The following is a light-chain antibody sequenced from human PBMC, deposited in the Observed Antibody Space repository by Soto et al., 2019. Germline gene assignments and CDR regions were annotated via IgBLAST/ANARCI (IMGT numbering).Light chain of an antibody. CDR3: CSYAGSNWGYV. CDR1: SSDVGSYNL. V-gene: IGLV2-23*02. J-gene: IGLJ1*01. CDR2: DVS. Sequence: QSVLTQPASVSGSPGQSITISCTGTSSDVGSYNLVSWYQQHPGKAPKLMIYDVSQWPSGVSNRFSGSKSGYTASLTISGLQAEDEADYYCCSYAGSNWGYVFGTGTKLTVL.